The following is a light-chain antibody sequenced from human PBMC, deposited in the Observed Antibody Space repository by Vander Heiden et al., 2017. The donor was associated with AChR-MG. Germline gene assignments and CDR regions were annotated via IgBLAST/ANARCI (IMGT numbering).Light chain of an antibody. V-gene: IGKV3-20*01. J-gene: IGKJ2*01. CDR3: QQYDTSVYT. CDR1: QSVNSNS. Sequence: EIVLTQSPGTLSLSPGERATLSCRASQSVNSNSLAWYQQRPGQTPRLLVYGASSRATGIPDRFSGSGSGTDFTLTITRLEPDDFAVYYCQQYDTSVYTFGQGTKLEIK. CDR2: GAS.